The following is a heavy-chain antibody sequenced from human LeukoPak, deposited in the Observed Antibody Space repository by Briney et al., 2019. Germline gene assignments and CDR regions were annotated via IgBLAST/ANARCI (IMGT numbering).Heavy chain of an antibody. CDR2: ISYDGSNK. Sequence: GRSLRLSCAASGFTFNSFGMHWVRQAPGRGLEWVAVISYDGSNKYFADSVKGRFTISRDNSKNTLYLQMNSLRAEDTAVYYCAKDYDSSGWAAFDIWGQGTMVTVSS. CDR3: AKDYDSSGWAAFDI. D-gene: IGHD3-22*01. J-gene: IGHJ3*02. CDR1: GFTFNSFG. V-gene: IGHV3-30*18.